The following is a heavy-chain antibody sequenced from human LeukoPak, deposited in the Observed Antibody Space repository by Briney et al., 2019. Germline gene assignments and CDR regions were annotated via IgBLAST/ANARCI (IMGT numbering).Heavy chain of an antibody. J-gene: IGHJ4*02. CDR1: GGSFTDYY. D-gene: IGHD5-12*01. CDR2: INHSGST. Sequence: SETLSLTCAVYGGSFTDYYWSWIRQPPGKGLDWIGEINHSGSTNYNTSLKSRVTISVDTSKNQFSLKLSSVTAADTAVYYCARRETTRLPFRYWGQGTLVTVSS. V-gene: IGHV4-34*01. CDR3: ARRETTRLPFRY.